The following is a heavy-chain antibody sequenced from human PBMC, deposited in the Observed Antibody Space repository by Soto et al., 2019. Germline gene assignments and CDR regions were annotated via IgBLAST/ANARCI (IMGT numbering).Heavy chain of an antibody. CDR1: GGPFSGYF. J-gene: IGHJ6*02. CDR2: INHSGGT. Sequence: QVQLQQWGAGLLKPSETLSLTCAVYGGPFSGYFWTCIRQAPGQGQEWLGKINHSGGTNYHSSLTIRVTISVDTSKNQFSLIQSSVTAADTAVYYCARDRQYYHFWSGYQNEGPSGMDVWGQGTTVTVSS. CDR3: ARDRQYYHFWSGYQNEGPSGMDV. D-gene: IGHD3-3*02. V-gene: IGHV4-34*02.